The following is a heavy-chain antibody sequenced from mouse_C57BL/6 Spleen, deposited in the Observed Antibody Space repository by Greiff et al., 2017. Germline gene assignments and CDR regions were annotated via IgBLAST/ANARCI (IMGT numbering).Heavy chain of an antibody. Sequence: VQLQQSGAELVRPGASVTLSCKASGYTFTDYEMHWVKQTPVHGLEWIGSIDPETGGTAYNQKFKGKAILTADKSSSTAYMELRSLTSEDSAVYYCTRRREGNYGSSYFDYWGQGTTLTVSS. V-gene: IGHV1-15*01. CDR2: IDPETGGT. J-gene: IGHJ2*01. D-gene: IGHD1-1*01. CDR3: TRRREGNYGSSYFDY. CDR1: GYTFTDYE.